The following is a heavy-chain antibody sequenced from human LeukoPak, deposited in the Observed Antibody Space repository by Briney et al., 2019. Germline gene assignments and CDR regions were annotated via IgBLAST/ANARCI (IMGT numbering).Heavy chain of an antibody. Sequence: GESLKISCQGSGYSFTLYWIAWVRQVPGKGLEWIGVIYPGDSHTRYSPSFQGQVTISADKSISTAYLQWSSLKASDTAMYYCASSGYSYGRFDYWGQGTLVTVSS. V-gene: IGHV5-51*01. D-gene: IGHD5-18*01. CDR2: IYPGDSHT. CDR3: ASSGYSYGRFDY. J-gene: IGHJ4*02. CDR1: GYSFTLYW.